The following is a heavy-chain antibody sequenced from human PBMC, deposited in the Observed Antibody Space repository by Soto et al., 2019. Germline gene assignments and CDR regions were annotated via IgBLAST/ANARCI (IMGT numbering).Heavy chain of an antibody. V-gene: IGHV3-48*02. CDR3: ARDPRTWLRFSYFDS. D-gene: IGHD5-12*01. CDR2: ISSPGSTI. CDR1: GFTFSTYN. Sequence: GGSLRLSCAASGFTFSTYNMNWVRQAPGKGLEWVSYISSPGSTIYYAGSVMGRFTISRDDANNLLYLQMNSLRDDDTAVYYCARDPRTWLRFSYFDSWGLGTLVTVSS. J-gene: IGHJ4*02.